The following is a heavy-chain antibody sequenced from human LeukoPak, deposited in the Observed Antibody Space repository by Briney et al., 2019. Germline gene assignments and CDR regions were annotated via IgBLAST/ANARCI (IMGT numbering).Heavy chain of an antibody. V-gene: IGHV4-61*02. CDR3: ARLTAWTTTNFDF. CDR1: GGSISSGSYY. Sequence: SEALSLTCTVSGGSISSGSYYWSWIRQPAGKGLEWIGRIYTSGSTIYNPSLKSRVTISVDTSKNQFSLKLSSVTAADAAVYYCARLTAWTTTNFDFWGQGTLVTVSS. CDR2: IYTSGST. J-gene: IGHJ4*02. D-gene: IGHD1-26*01.